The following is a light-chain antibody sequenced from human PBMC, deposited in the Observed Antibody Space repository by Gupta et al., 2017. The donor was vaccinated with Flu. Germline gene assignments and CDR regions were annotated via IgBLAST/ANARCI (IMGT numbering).Light chain of an antibody. CDR2: DAS. J-gene: IGKJ4*01. CDR1: QDSGNY. Sequence: GDRVTITCQASQDSGNYLNWYQQKPGQAPKLLIYDASNLETGVPSRFSGSGSGRHFSFIISSLQPEDVATYYCKQYDKLLVAFGGGTKVE. V-gene: IGKV1-33*01. CDR3: KQYDKLLVA.